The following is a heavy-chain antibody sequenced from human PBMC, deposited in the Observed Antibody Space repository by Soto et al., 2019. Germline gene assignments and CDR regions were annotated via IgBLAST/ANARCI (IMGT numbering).Heavy chain of an antibody. J-gene: IGHJ5*02. Sequence: SETLSLTCTVSGGSISSYYWSWIRQPPGKGLEWIGYIYYSGSTNYNPSLKSRVTLTTDTSTSTMYMELSSLRSDDTAVYYCARDFSDTYNGRSYWWFDPWGQGTLVTVSS. CDR2: IYYSGST. CDR3: ARDFSDTYNGRSYWWFDP. V-gene: IGHV4-59*01. CDR1: GGSISSYY. D-gene: IGHD1-26*01.